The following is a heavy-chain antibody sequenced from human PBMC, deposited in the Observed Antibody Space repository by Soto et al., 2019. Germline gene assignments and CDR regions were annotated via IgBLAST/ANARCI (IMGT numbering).Heavy chain of an antibody. CDR1: GFTFSSYG. D-gene: IGHD2-2*01. CDR3: AKDYKWMSSTSCAENTCLSSGLFDY. V-gene: IGHV3-30*18. J-gene: IGHJ4*02. Sequence: GSLRLSCAASGFTFSSYGMHWVRQAPGKGLEWVAVISYDGSNKYYADSVKGRFTISRDNSKNTLYLQMNSLRAEDTAVYYCAKDYKWMSSTSCAENTCLSSGLFDYWGQGTLVTVSS. CDR2: ISYDGSNK.